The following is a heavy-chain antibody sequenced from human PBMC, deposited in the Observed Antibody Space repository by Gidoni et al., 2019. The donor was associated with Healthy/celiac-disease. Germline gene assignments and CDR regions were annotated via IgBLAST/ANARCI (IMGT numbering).Heavy chain of an antibody. CDR2: ISYDGSNK. D-gene: IGHD6-19*01. Sequence: VAVISYDGSNKYYADSVKGRFTISRDNSKNTLYLQMNSLRAEDTAVYYCARVLQWLVDLFYYGMDVWGQGTTVTVSS. J-gene: IGHJ6*02. CDR3: ARVLQWLVDLFYYGMDV. V-gene: IGHV3-30-3*01.